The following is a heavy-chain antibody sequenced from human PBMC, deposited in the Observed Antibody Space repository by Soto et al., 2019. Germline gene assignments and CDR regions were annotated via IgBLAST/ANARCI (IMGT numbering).Heavy chain of an antibody. CDR1: GFTFFNYA. J-gene: IGHJ6*02. CDR2: IRDTGETT. D-gene: IGHD3-10*01. V-gene: IGHV3-23*01. CDR3: AKHRGSGNPLYFNMDV. Sequence: EVQLLEYGGGLVQPGGSLRLSCTASGFTFFNYAMSWVRQAPGMGLEWVAVIRDTGETTFHAPSVNGRFTVSRDNSKXXXXXXXXXXGAEDTAVYYCAKHRGSGNPLYFNMDVWGLGTTXTVSS.